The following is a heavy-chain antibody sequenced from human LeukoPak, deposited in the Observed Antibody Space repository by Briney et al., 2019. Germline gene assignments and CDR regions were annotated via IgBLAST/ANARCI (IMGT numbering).Heavy chain of an antibody. Sequence: ASAKVSCKAPGYTFTGYYMHWVRQAPGQGLEWMGWINPNSGGTNYAQKFQGRVTMTRDTSISTAYMELSRLRSDDTAVYYCALLAAAGTYPKEWFDPWGQGTLVTVSS. CDR2: INPNSGGT. CDR3: ALLAAAGTYPKEWFDP. V-gene: IGHV1-2*02. J-gene: IGHJ5*02. CDR1: GYTFTGYY. D-gene: IGHD6-13*01.